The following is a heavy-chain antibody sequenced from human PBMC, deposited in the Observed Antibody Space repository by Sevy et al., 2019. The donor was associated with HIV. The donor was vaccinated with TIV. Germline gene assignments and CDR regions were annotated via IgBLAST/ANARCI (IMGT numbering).Heavy chain of an antibody. CDR3: ARGAYGDYKGDAFDI. V-gene: IGHV3-11*01. Sequence: GRSLRLSCAASGFTFSDYYMSWIRQAPGKGLEWVSYISSSGSTIYYADSVKGRFTISRDNAKNSLFLQMNSLRAEDTAVYYCARGAYGDYKGDAFDIWGQGTMVTVSS. CDR2: ISSSGSTI. CDR1: GFTFSDYY. D-gene: IGHD4-17*01. J-gene: IGHJ3*02.